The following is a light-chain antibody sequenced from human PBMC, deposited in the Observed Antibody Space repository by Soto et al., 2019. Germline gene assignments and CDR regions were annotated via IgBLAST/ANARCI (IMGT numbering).Light chain of an antibody. V-gene: IGKV1-39*01. CDR3: QQNFINPRT. CDR1: QSISIY. CDR2: AAS. J-gene: IGKJ1*01. Sequence: DIQMTQSPSSVSASVGDRVTITCRASQSISIYLNWYQQKPGKAPEVLIFAASNLQSGVPSRFSGSGSGTDFTLTTSSLQPEDFATYYCQQNFINPRTFGPGTKV.